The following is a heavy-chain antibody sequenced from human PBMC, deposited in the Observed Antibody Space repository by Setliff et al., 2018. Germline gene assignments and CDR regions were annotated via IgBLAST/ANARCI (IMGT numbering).Heavy chain of an antibody. V-gene: IGHV4-39*07. CDR2: IYYSGST. CDR1: GGSISSSSYY. Sequence: SETLSLTCTVSGGSISSSSYYWGWIRQPPGKGLEWIGSIYYSGSTYYNPSLKSRVTISVDTSKNQFSLKLSSVTAADTAVYYCVRDAGDGYGVDAYAGGGLDIWGQGTMVTVSS. D-gene: IGHD4-17*01. CDR3: VRDAGDGYGVDAYAGGGLDI. J-gene: IGHJ3*02.